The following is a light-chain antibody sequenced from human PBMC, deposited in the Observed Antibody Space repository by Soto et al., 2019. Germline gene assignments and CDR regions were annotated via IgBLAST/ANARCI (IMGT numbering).Light chain of an antibody. CDR3: QQLGTT. CDR2: HAS. Sequence: PSTLPASVGGRFKITCRASQSIDRWLAWYQQRPGKAPKILIYHASSLETGVPARFSGSGSGTEFTLTISSLQSEDFAVYYCQQLGTTFGQGTRLEIK. CDR1: QSIDRW. J-gene: IGKJ5*01. V-gene: IGKV1-5*01.